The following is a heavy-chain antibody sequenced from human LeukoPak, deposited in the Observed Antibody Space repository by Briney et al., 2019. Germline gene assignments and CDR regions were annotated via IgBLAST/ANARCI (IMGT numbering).Heavy chain of an antibody. J-gene: IGHJ4*02. CDR2: VSSSGSSI. Sequence: GGSLRLSCAASGFTFSDYYMSWIRQAPGKGLEWISYVSSSGSSIYYADSVKGRFTISRDNAKRSLDLQMNSLRVEDTAVYYCARARPRWDFDYWGQRTLVTVSS. V-gene: IGHV3-11*04. CDR1: GFTFSDYY. CDR3: ARARPRWDFDY. D-gene: IGHD5-24*01.